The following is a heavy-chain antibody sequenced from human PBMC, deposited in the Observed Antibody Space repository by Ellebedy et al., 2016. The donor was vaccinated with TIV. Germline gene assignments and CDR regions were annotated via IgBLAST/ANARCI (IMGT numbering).Heavy chain of an antibody. CDR2: VYWIDDR. J-gene: IGHJ4*02. D-gene: IGHD4-17*01. CDR1: GFSLSDTGVR. Sequence: SGPTLVKPTQTLTLTCTVSGFSLSDTGVRVGWIRQPPGQALEWVALVYWIDDRRYRPSLKSRLTITKDTAKNQVVLRLTNMDPVDTATYYCAGATFGDYLTFDYWGQGTLVTVSS. V-gene: IGHV2-5*01. CDR3: AGATFGDYLTFDY.